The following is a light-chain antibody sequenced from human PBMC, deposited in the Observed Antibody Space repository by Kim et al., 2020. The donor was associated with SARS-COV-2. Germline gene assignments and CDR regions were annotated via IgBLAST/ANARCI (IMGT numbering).Light chain of an antibody. V-gene: IGLV2-8*01. CDR1: SGNIADYKY. CDR3: SSYAASTNLS. CDR2: EVT. J-gene: IGLJ2*01. Sequence: QSALTQPPTASGTTGQSVTISCTGTSGNIADYKYVSWFQKHPGKAPTILIYEVTKRPSGVPDRFSGSKSGNTASLTVSRLQAEDEADYFCSSYAASTNLSFGGGTQLTVL.